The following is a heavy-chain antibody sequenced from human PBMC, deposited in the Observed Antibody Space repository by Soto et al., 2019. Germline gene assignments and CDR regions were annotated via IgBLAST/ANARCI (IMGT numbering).Heavy chain of an antibody. D-gene: IGHD1-26*01. Sequence: QVQLQESGPGLVKPSQTLSLTCTVSGGSISTGGYYWSWIRQHPGRGLEWNGYIYHSGMTFSNPSLQCRVAISIDTSKNKFSLKRSSVTAADTAVYYCATVRWELHDAFDIWGQGTMVSVSS. CDR2: IYHSGMT. J-gene: IGHJ3*02. CDR3: ATVRWELHDAFDI. V-gene: IGHV4-31*03. CDR1: GGSISTGGYY.